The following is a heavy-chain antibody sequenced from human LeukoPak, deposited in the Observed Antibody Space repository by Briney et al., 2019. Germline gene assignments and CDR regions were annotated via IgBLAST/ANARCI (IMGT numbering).Heavy chain of an antibody. D-gene: IGHD2-15*01. Sequence: GGSLRLSCAASGFTFSSYAMNWVRQAPGKGLEWVSAISGSGGSTYYADSVKGRFTISRDNSKNTLYLQMNSLRAEDTAVYYCAKVLGARSFLPYYFDYWGQGTLVTVSS. CDR3: AKVLGARSFLPYYFDY. V-gene: IGHV3-23*01. J-gene: IGHJ4*02. CDR1: GFTFSSYA. CDR2: ISGSGGST.